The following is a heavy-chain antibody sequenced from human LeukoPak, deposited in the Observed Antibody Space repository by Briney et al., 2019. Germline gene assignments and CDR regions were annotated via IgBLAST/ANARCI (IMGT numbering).Heavy chain of an antibody. D-gene: IGHD3-3*01. CDR1: GGSFSGYY. CDR3: ARGSRFGVVERDAFDI. Sequence: SETLSLTCAVYGGSFSGYYWSWIRQPPGKGLEWIGEINHSGSTNYNPSLKSRVTISVDTSKNQFSLKLSSVTAADTAVYYCARGSRFGVVERDAFDIWGQGTMVTVSS. J-gene: IGHJ3*02. V-gene: IGHV4-34*01. CDR2: INHSGST.